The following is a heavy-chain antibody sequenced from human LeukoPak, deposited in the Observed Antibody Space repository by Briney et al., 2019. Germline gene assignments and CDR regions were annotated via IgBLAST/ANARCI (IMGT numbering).Heavy chain of an antibody. CDR2: FDPEDGET. D-gene: IGHD3-10*01. Sequence: ASVKVSCKVSGYTLTELSMHWVRQAPGKGLEWMGGFDPEDGETIYAQKFQGRVTMTEDTSTDTAYMELRSLRSDDTAVYYCARDFPMVRGAADAFDIWGQGTMVTVSS. V-gene: IGHV1-24*01. CDR1: GYTLTELS. J-gene: IGHJ3*02. CDR3: ARDFPMVRGAADAFDI.